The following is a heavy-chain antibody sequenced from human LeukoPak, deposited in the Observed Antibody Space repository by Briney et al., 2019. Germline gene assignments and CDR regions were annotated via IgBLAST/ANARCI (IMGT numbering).Heavy chain of an antibody. D-gene: IGHD2-21*01. CDR1: GFILSDYE. J-gene: IGHJ4*02. V-gene: IGHV3-48*03. Sequence: GGSLRLSCGASGFILSDYEVNWVRHAPGKGLEGIAYIDTSGNSKFHADSLKGRFTISRDNAKNSVFLQMDSLRAEDTAVYYCARETINCGGDCFDYWGQGTLVTVSS. CDR2: IDTSGNSK. CDR3: ARETINCGGDCFDY.